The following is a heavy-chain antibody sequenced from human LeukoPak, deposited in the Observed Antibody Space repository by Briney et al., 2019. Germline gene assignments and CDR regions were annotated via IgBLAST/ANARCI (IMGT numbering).Heavy chain of an antibody. CDR1: GFTFDDYA. J-gene: IGHJ4*02. V-gene: IGHV3-9*01. D-gene: IGHD5-12*01. Sequence: PGGSLRLSCAASGFTFDDYAMHWVRQAPGKGLEWVSGISWNSGSIGYADSVKGRFTISRDNAKNSLYLQMNSLRAEDTALYYCAKDFGVATINYYFDYWGQGTPVTVSS. CDR2: ISWNSGSI. CDR3: AKDFGVATINYYFDY.